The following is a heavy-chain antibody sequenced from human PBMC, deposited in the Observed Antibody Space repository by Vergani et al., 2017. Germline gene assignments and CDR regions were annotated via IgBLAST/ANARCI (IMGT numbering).Heavy chain of an antibody. D-gene: IGHD6-6*01. CDR2: ISSSSSYI. CDR3: ARSRIAARPWGFGFDY. Sequence: EVQLVESGGGLVKPGGSLRLSCAASGFTFSSYSMNWVRQAPGKGLEWVSSISSSSSYIYYADSVKGRFTISRDNAKNSLYLQMNSLRAEDTAVYYCARSRIAARPWGFGFDYWGQGTLVTVSS. V-gene: IGHV3-21*01. CDR1: GFTFSSYS. J-gene: IGHJ4*02.